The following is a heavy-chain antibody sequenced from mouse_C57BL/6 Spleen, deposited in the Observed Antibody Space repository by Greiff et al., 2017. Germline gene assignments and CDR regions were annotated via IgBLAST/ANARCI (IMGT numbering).Heavy chain of an antibody. CDR3: ARGRAYGSSSWYFDV. CDR2: IYPGDGDT. Sequence: QVQLQQSGPELVKPGASVKISCKASGYAFSSSWMNWVKQRPGKGLEWIGRIYPGDGDTNYNGKFKGKATLTADKSSSTAYMQLSSLTSEDSAVYVCARGRAYGSSSWYFDVWGTGTTVTVSS. CDR1: GYAFSSSW. V-gene: IGHV1-82*01. J-gene: IGHJ1*03. D-gene: IGHD1-1*01.